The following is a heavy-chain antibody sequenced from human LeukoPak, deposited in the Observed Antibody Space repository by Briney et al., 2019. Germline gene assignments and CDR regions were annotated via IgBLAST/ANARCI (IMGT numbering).Heavy chain of an antibody. J-gene: IGHJ4*02. CDR3: ARLGIVVPDY. CDR1: GFTFSSYG. Sequence: GRSLRLSCAASGFTFSSYGMHWVRQAPGKGLEWVAVISYDGSNKHYADSVKGRFTISRDNSKNTLYLQMNSLRAEDTAVYYCARLGIVVPDYWGQGTLVTVSS. V-gene: IGHV3-30*03. CDR2: ISYDGSNK. D-gene: IGHD2-2*01.